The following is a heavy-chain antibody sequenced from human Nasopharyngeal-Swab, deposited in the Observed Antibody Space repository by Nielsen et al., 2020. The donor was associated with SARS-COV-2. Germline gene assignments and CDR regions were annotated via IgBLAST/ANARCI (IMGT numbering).Heavy chain of an antibody. CDR2: ISVTGSTT. CDR3: AIESSSSSTDFHYYGMDV. Sequence: GESLKISCAASGFIFSNYAMDWVRQAPGKGLEWVSAISVTGSTTKYADSVKGRFTISRDTSKNTLYLQMNSLRAEDTAVYYCAIESSSSSTDFHYYGMDVWGQGTTVTVSS. J-gene: IGHJ6*02. D-gene: IGHD6-6*01. V-gene: IGHV3-23*01. CDR1: GFIFSNYA.